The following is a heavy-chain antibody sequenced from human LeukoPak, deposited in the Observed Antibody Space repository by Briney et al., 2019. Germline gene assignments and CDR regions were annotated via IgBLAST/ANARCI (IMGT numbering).Heavy chain of an antibody. CDR3: ARQSYDSSGSYYVDS. J-gene: IGHJ4*02. D-gene: IGHD3-22*01. CDR2: IYYTGTT. CDR1: GGSISSSSYY. V-gene: IGHV4-39*01. Sequence: SETLSLTCTVSGGSISSSSYYWGWIRQPPGKGLEWIGSIYYTGTTYYNPSLKSRVTISVDTSKNQVSLKLSSVTAADTAVYYSARQSYDSSGSYYVDSWGQGTLVTVSS.